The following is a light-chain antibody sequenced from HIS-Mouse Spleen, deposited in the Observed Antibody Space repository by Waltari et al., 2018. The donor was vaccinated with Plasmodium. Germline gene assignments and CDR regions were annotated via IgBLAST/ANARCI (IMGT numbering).Light chain of an antibody. CDR2: EVS. J-gene: IGLJ3*02. V-gene: IGLV2-8*01. Sequence: QSALTQPPSASGSPGQSVTISCTGTSSDVGGYNYVSWYQQHPGKAPKLMIYEVSKRPSGVPGRFSGSKSGNTASLTVSGLQAEDEADYYCQSYDSSLSGWVFGGGTKLTVL. CDR1: SSDVGGYNY. CDR3: QSYDSSLSGWV.